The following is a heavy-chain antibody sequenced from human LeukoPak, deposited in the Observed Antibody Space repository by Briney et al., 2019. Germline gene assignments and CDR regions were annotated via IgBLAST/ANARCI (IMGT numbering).Heavy chain of an antibody. Sequence: GASVKISCKASGYTLTNYDINWVRQAPGQRLEWMGWMNPNTGSTGFAQSFQGRMTMTRDISIGTAYMELSTLTSDDSALYYCARGFDFYSSGSFVFDIWGRGTLVTVS. CDR1: GYTLTNYD. CDR2: MNPNTGST. CDR3: ARGFDFYSSGSFVFDI. D-gene: IGHD3-10*01. J-gene: IGHJ2*01. V-gene: IGHV1-8*01.